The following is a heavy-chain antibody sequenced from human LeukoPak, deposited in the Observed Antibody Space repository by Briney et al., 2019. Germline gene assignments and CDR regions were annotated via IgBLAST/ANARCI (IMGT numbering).Heavy chain of an antibody. Sequence: KSSETLSLTCAVYGGSFSGYYWSWIRQPPGKGLEWIGEINHSGSTNYNPSLKSRVTISVGTSKNQFSLKLSSVTAADTAVYYCARGFGLAAASNWFDPWGQGTLVTVSS. CDR1: GGSFSGYY. D-gene: IGHD6-13*01. J-gene: IGHJ5*02. CDR3: ARGFGLAAASNWFDP. V-gene: IGHV4-34*01. CDR2: INHSGST.